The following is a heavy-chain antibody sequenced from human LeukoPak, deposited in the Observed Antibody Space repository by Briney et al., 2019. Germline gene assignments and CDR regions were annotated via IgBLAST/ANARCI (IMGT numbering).Heavy chain of an antibody. J-gene: IGHJ4*02. CDR2: IYTSGST. CDR3: ASSGGY. V-gene: IGHV4-61*02. Sequence: SETLSLTCTVSGGSISSGSYYWSWIRQPAGKGLEWIGRIYTSGSTNYNPSLKSRVTISVDTSKNQFSLKLSSVTAADTAVYYCASSGGYWGQGTLVTISS. CDR1: GGSISSGSYY. D-gene: IGHD3-16*01.